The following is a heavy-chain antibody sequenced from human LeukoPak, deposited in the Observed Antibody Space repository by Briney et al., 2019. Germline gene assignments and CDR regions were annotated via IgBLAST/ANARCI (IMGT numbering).Heavy chain of an antibody. J-gene: IGHJ4*02. CDR2: IKEDGSDK. D-gene: IGHD3-22*01. V-gene: IGHV3-7*04. CDR1: GFXFSSYW. Sequence: GGSLRLSCAASGFXFSSYWISWVRQAPGKGLEWVANIKEDGSDKYYVDSVKGRFTISRDNAKNSLYLQTNSLRAEDTAVYYCARDRDSSGYYGYYFDYLGQGTLVTVSS. CDR3: ARDRDSSGYYGYYFDY.